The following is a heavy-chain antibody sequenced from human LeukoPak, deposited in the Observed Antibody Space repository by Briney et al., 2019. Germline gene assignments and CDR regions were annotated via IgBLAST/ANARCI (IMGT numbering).Heavy chain of an antibody. V-gene: IGHV1-18*01. D-gene: IGHD3-10*01. CDR3: ARDRMRVLLRFGEPSNGMDV. Sequence: ASVKVSCKASGYTFTSYGISWVRQAPGQGLEWMGWISAYNGNTNYAQKLQGRVTMTTDTSTSTAYMELRSLRSDDTAVYYCARDRMRVLLRFGEPSNGMDVWGQGTTVTVSS. CDR1: GYTFTSYG. J-gene: IGHJ6*02. CDR2: ISAYNGNT.